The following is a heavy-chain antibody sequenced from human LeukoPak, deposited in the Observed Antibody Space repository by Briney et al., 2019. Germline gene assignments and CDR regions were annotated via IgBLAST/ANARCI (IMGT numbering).Heavy chain of an antibody. J-gene: IGHJ4*02. CDR2: IIYSGGAT. V-gene: IGHV3-23*01. D-gene: IGHD3-22*01. CDR3: ARDGLYYDGSEHVYYFDS. CDR1: GFTFSRSA. Sequence: GGSLRLSCAASGFTFSRSAMTWVRQGPGTGLEFVASIIYSGGATYYADSVKGRFTISRDNSKNTLYLQMNSLRAEDTALYYCARDGLYYDGSEHVYYFDSWGQGTLVTVSS.